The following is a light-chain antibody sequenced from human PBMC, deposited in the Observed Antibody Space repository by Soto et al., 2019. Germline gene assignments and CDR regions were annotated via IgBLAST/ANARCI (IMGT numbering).Light chain of an antibody. CDR3: QQRSNWPLT. J-gene: IGKJ5*01. CDR1: QSVSSY. Sequence: EVVLTQSPAALSLSSGETATLSCRASQSVSSYLAWYQQKPGQAPRLLIYDASNRATGIPARFSGSGSGTDFTLTISSLEPEDFAVYYCQQRSNWPLTFGQGTRLEI. V-gene: IGKV3-11*01. CDR2: DAS.